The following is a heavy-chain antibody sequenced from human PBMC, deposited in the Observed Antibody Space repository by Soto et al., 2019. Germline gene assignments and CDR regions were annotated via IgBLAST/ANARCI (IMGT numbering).Heavy chain of an antibody. J-gene: IGHJ4*02. Sequence: EVQLVESGGGLVQPGGSLRLSCAASGFTFSTYWMTWVRRPPGKGLEGVANLDQDGSERYYVDSVRGRFTISRDNAKNSLYLQMNSLRAEDTAVYYCVCGGTFFVYWGQGTLVTVSP. CDR1: GFTFSTYW. CDR3: VCGGTFFVY. V-gene: IGHV3-7*01. D-gene: IGHD3-16*01. CDR2: LDQDGSER.